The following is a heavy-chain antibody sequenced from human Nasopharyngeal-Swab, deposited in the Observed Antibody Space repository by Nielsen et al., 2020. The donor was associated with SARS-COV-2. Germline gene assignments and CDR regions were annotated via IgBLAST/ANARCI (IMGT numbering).Heavy chain of an antibody. CDR2: INPSGGST. V-gene: IGHV1-46*01. CDR1: GYTFTSYY. D-gene: IGHD2-2*01. J-gene: IGHJ4*02. Sequence: ASVKVSCKASGYTFTSYYMHWVRQAPGQGLEWMGIINPSGGSTSYAQKFQGRVTMTRDTSTSTVYMELSSLRSEDTAVYYCARALGYCSSTSCAIGYWGQGTLVTVSS. CDR3: ARALGYCSSTSCAIGY.